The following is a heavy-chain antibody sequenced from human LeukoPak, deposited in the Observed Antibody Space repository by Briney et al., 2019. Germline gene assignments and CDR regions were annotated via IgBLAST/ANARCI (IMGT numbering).Heavy chain of an antibody. D-gene: IGHD4-17*01. CDR2: MNPNSGNT. CDR1: GYTFTSYD. V-gene: IGHV1-8*01. Sequence: GASVKVSCKASGYTFTSYDVNWVRQATGQGLEWMGWMNPNSGNTGYAQKFQGRVTMTRNNSISTAYMELSSLRSEDTAVYYCARGHDYGDYLLYYYYYYYMDVWGKGTTVTVSS. J-gene: IGHJ6*03. CDR3: ARGHDYGDYLLYYYYYYYMDV.